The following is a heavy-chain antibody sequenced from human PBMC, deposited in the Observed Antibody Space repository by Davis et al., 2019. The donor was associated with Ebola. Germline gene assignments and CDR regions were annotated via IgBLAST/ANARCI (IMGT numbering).Heavy chain of an antibody. Sequence: PSETLSLTCTVSGGSISSYYWSWIRQPPGKGLEWIGYIYYSGSTNYNPSLKSRVTISVDTSKNQFSLKLSSVTAADTAVYYCARAGGYSYGSYYYYGMDVWGQGTTVTVSS. CDR1: GGSISSYY. CDR3: ARAGGYSYGSYYYYGMDV. CDR2: IYYSGST. J-gene: IGHJ6*02. V-gene: IGHV4-59*01. D-gene: IGHD5-18*01.